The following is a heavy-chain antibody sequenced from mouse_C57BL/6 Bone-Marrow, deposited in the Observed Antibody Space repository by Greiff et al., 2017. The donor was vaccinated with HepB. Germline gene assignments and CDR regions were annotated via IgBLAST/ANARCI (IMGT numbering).Heavy chain of an antibody. CDR1: GYSITSGYY. CDR3: ARGDYGNYYFDY. CDR2: ISYDGSN. D-gene: IGHD2-1*01. V-gene: IGHV3-6*01. Sequence: EVQLQESGPGLVKPSQSLSLTCSVPGYSITSGYYWNWIRQFPGNKLEWMGYISYDGSNNYNPSLKNRISITRDTSKNQFFLKLNSVTTEDTATYYCARGDYGNYYFDYWGQGTTLTVSS. J-gene: IGHJ2*01.